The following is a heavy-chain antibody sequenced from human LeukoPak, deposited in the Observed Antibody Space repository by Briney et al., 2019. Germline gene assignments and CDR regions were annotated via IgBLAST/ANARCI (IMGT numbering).Heavy chain of an antibody. Sequence: GGSLRLSCAASGFTFSSYGMHWVRQAPGKGLEWVAVIWYDGSNKYYADSVKGRFTISGDNSKNTLYLQMNSLRAEDTAVYYCARGNTNWNSEYNWFDPWGQGTLVTVSS. V-gene: IGHV3-33*01. D-gene: IGHD1-7*01. CDR3: ARGNTNWNSEYNWFDP. CDR2: IWYDGSNK. CDR1: GFTFSSYG. J-gene: IGHJ5*02.